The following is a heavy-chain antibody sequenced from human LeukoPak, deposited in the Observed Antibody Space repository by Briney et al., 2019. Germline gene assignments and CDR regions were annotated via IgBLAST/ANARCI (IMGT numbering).Heavy chain of an antibody. CDR3: AAASDRSYYYMDV. J-gene: IGHJ6*03. V-gene: IGHV1-46*01. D-gene: IGHD3-22*01. CDR1: GYTFTSYY. Sequence: ASVKVSCKASGYTFTSYYMHWVRQAPGQGLEWVGIINPSGGSTSYAQRFQGRVTMTRDTSTSTVYMELSSLRSEDTAVYYCAAASDRSYYYMDVWGKGTTVTVSS. CDR2: INPSGGST.